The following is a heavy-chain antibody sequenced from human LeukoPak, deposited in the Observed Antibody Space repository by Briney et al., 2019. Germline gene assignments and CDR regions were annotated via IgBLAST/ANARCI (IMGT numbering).Heavy chain of an antibody. CDR1: GGTFSSYA. V-gene: IGHV1-69*13. CDR2: IIPIFGTA. CDR3: ASPYYYDSSGYYSLDY. D-gene: IGHD3-22*01. Sequence: ASVKVSCKASGGTFSSYAISWVRQAPGQGLEWMGGIIPIFGTANYAQKFQGRVTITADESTSTAYMELSSLRSEDTAVCYCASPYYYDSSGYYSLDYWGQGTLVTVSS. J-gene: IGHJ4*02.